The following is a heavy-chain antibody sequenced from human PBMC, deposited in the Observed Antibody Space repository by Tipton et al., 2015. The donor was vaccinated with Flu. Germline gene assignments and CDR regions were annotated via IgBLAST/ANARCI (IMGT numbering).Heavy chain of an antibody. D-gene: IGHD4-11*01. CDR1: GGSFSGYY. CDR3: ARDGAPVTPGLAY. V-gene: IGHV4-34*01. J-gene: IGHJ4*02. CDR2: INHSGST. Sequence: TLSLTCAVYGGSFSGYYWSWIRQPPGKGLEWIGEINHSGSTNYNPSLKSRVTISVDTSKNQFSLKLSSVTAADTAVYYCARDGAPVTPGLAYWGQGTLLPVSS.